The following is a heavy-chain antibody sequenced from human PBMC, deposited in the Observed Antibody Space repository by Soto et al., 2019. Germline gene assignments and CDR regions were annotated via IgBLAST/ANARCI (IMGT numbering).Heavy chain of an antibody. CDR3: ARDFLLNDILTGYYGSYGMDV. V-gene: IGHV1-2*02. CDR1: GYTFTGYY. J-gene: IGHJ6*02. D-gene: IGHD3-9*01. Sequence: ASVTVSCNASGYTFTGYYMHWVRQAPGQGLEWMGWINPNSGGTNYAQKFQGRVTMTRDTSISTAYMELRRLRSDDTAVYYCARDFLLNDILTGYYGSYGMDVWGQGTTVTVSS. CDR2: INPNSGGT.